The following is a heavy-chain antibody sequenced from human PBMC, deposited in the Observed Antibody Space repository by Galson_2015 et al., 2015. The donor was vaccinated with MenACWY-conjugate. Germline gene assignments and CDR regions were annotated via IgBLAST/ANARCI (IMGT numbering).Heavy chain of an antibody. CDR3: ARIYHHLPHFATDDYYYMDV. CDR1: GFTFTTYN. D-gene: IGHD1-14*01. V-gene: IGHV3-21*04. Sequence: SLRLSCAASGFTFTTYNINWVRQAPGKGLEWVSSISGLGKYMNYADSVRGRFTVSRDNAQNSVHLQMNGLRVEDTAVYYCARIYHHLPHFATDDYYYMDVWGKGTTVTVSS. CDR2: ISGLGKYM. J-gene: IGHJ6*03.